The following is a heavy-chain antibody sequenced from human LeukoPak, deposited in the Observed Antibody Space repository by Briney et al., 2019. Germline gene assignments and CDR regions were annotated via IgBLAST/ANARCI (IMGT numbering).Heavy chain of an antibody. D-gene: IGHD3-22*01. CDR2: IHTTGST. J-gene: IGHJ4*02. Sequence: SETLSLTCTVSGGSISDYYWTWIRQPAGKGLEWIGRIHTTGSTNYNPSLKSRVTISVDTSKNQFSLRLSSVTAADTAVYYCARLPSKNYYDSSGYIAYWGQGTLVTVSS. CDR1: GGSISDYY. V-gene: IGHV4-4*07. CDR3: ARLPSKNYYDSSGYIAY.